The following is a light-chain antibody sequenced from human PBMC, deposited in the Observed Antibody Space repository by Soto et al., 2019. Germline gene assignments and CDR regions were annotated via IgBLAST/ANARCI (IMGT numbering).Light chain of an antibody. V-gene: IGLV2-18*02. CDR2: EVS. CDR3: SSYTSTTTPGV. Sequence: QLVLTQPPSVSGSPGQSVTISCTGTSSDVGSYNRVSWYQQPPGTAPKLMIYEVSNRPSGVPDRFSGSKSGNTASLTISGLQAEDEADYYCSSYTSTTTPGVFGTGTKVTVL. CDR1: SSDVGSYNR. J-gene: IGLJ1*01.